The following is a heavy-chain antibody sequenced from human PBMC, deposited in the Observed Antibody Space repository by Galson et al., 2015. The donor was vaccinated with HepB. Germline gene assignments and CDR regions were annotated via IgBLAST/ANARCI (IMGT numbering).Heavy chain of an antibody. Sequence: QSGAEVKEPGESLRISCKAFGYSFTTYWISWVRQMSGKGLEWMGRIDPSDSYTNYSPSFQGHVTISVDKSISTAYLQWSSLKASDTAMYYCARQVGYYYGMDVWGQGTTVTVSS. J-gene: IGHJ6*02. CDR2: IDPSDSYT. D-gene: IGHD1-26*01. V-gene: IGHV5-10-1*01. CDR1: GYSFTTYW. CDR3: ARQVGYYYGMDV.